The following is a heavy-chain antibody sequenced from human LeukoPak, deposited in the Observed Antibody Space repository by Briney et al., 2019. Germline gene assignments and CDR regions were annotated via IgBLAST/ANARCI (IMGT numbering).Heavy chain of an antibody. D-gene: IGHD6-13*01. CDR2: IRYDGSNK. CDR1: GFTFSSYG. CDR3: ARAPGGAAALDY. J-gene: IGHJ4*02. V-gene: IGHV3-30*02. Sequence: SGGSLRLSCAASGFTFSSYGMHWVRQAPGKGLEWVAFIRYDGSNKYYADSVKGRFTISRDNSKNTLYLQMNSLRAEDTAVYYCARAPGGAAALDYWGQGTLVTVSS.